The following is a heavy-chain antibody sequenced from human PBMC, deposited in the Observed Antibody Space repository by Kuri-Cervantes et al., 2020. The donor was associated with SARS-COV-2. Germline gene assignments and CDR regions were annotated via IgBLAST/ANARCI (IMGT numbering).Heavy chain of an antibody. CDR2: IRYDGSNK. J-gene: IGHJ4*02. V-gene: IGHV3-30*02. Sequence: GGSLRLSCAASGFTFSSYGMHWVRQAPGKGLEWVAFIRYDGSNKYYADSVKGRFTISRDNSKNTLYLQMNSLRAEDTTVYHCARDQAGTIDYWGQGTLVTVSS. CDR3: ARDQAGTIDY. CDR1: GFTFSSYG. D-gene: IGHD1-1*01.